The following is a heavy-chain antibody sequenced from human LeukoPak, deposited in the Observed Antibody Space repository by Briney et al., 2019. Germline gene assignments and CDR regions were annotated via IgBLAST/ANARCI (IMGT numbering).Heavy chain of an antibody. D-gene: IGHD3-10*02. CDR3: AELGITMIGGV. CDR2: ISKDGSNE. J-gene: IGHJ6*04. V-gene: IGHV3-30*18. CDR1: GFKFSAYG. Sequence: GGSLRLSCAASGFKFSAYGMHWVRQAPGKGLEWVAVISKDGSNEFYADSVKGRFTISRDNSNNTLSLQMNSLRTEDTAVYYCAELGITMIGGVWGKGTTVTISS.